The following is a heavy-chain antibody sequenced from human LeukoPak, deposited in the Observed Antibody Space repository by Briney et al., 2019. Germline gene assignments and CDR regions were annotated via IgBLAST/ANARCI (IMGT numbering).Heavy chain of an antibody. V-gene: IGHV4-30-2*01. Sequence: SETLSLTCTVSGGSISRGRYYWNWLRQQPGKGLEWIGYISHSDSTYYNPSLKSRVMISIDRSRNQFSLKVTSVTAADTAVYYCARGRYYYDSRVDYWGQGTLVTVSS. CDR1: GGSISRGRYY. J-gene: IGHJ4*02. D-gene: IGHD3-22*01. CDR3: ARGRYYYDSRVDY. CDR2: ISHSDST.